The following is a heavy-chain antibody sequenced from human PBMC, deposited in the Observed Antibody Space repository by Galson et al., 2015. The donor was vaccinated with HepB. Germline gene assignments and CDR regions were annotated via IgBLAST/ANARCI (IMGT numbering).Heavy chain of an antibody. CDR3: TTDPTVTADSFDI. V-gene: IGHV3-15*01. J-gene: IGHJ3*02. Sequence: SLRLSCAASGFTFSNAWMSWVRQAPGKGLEWVGRIKSKTDGGTTDYAAPVKGRFTISRDDSKNTLYLQMNSLKTEDTAVYYCTTDPTVTADSFDIWGQGTMVTVSS. CDR1: GFTFSNAW. D-gene: IGHD4-17*01. CDR2: IKSKTDGGTT.